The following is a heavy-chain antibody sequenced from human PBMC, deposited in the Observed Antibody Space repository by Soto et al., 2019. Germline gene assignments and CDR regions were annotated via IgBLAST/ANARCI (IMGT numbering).Heavy chain of an antibody. J-gene: IGHJ3*02. D-gene: IGHD3-16*02. CDR3: ARHRIMITFGGVIVIPKPHASDI. CDR2: IYHSVST. CDR1: GYSINSDDY. Sequence: PSETLSLTCTVSGYSINSDDYWGWIRQAPGKGLLWIASIYHSVSTFYNPSLRSRVTISVDTSKNQFPLKLSSVTAADTAVYYCARHRIMITFGGVIVIPKPHASDIWGQGTMVS. V-gene: IGHV4-38-2*02.